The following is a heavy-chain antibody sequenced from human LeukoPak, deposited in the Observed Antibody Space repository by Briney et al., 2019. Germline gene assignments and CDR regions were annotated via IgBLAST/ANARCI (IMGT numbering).Heavy chain of an antibody. V-gene: IGHV1-18*01. Sequence: ASVTVSCKASGYTFTSYGISWVRQAPGQGLEWMGWISAYNGNTNYAQKFQGRVTMTRDTSISTAYMELSRLRSDDTAVYYCARVSITMVRGVIIPGGFVDYWGQGTLVTVSS. D-gene: IGHD3-10*01. J-gene: IGHJ4*02. CDR3: ARVSITMVRGVIIPGGFVDY. CDR1: GYTFTSYG. CDR2: ISAYNGNT.